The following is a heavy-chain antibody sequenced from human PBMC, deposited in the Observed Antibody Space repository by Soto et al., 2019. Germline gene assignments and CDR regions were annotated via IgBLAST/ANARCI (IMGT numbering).Heavy chain of an antibody. D-gene: IGHD6-19*01. CDR2: IIPIFGTA. CDR1: GGTFSSYA. CDR3: TRDPRILYIGSGAVAGTGALHYYYGMDV. V-gene: IGHV1-69*01. J-gene: IGHJ6*02. Sequence: QVQLVQTGAEVKKPGSSVKVSCKASGGTFSSYAISWVRQAPGQGLEWMGGIIPIFGTANYAQKFQGRVTITADESTSTAYKELSSLRSEDAAVYYCTRDPRILYIGSGAVAGTGALHYYYGMDVWGQGTTVTVSS.